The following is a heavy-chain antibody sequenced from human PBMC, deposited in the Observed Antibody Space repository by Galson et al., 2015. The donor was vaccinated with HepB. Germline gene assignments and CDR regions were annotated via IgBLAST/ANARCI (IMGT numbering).Heavy chain of an antibody. Sequence: CKASGYTFTSYDINWVRQATGQGLEWMGWMNPNSGNTGYAQKFQGRVTMTRNTSISTAYMELSSLGSEDTAVYYCARRSGYYYNADDYWGQGTLVTVSS. CDR1: GYTFTSYD. J-gene: IGHJ4*02. V-gene: IGHV1-8*01. CDR3: ARRSGYYYNADDY. D-gene: IGHD3-22*01. CDR2: MNPNSGNT.